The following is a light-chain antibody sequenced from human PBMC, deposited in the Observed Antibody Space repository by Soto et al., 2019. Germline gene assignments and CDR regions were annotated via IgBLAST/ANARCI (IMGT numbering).Light chain of an antibody. CDR2: GAS. V-gene: IGKV3-11*01. Sequence: IRMTQSPVTLSVSPGERATLSSRASQSVNSNLAWYQQKPGQAPRLLIYGASTRATGIPARFSGSGSGTDFTLTISSLEPEDFAVYYCQQRSNWPLTFGGGANVDI. CDR1: QSVNSN. CDR3: QQRSNWPLT. J-gene: IGKJ4*01.